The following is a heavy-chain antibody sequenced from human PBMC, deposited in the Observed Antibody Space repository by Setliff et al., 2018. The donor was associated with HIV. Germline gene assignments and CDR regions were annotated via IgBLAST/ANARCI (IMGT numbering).Heavy chain of an antibody. CDR1: GYTFTSCF. CDR2: INPSDGSA. V-gene: IGHV1-46*01. J-gene: IGHJ4*02. CDR3: AKEYHTAATGTRVANYFDY. Sequence: ASVNVSCKASGYTFTSCFLHWVRQAPGQGLEYMGIINPSDGSADYVEKFQGRVTITRDTSTSTVYMEMSSLRSEDTAIYYCAKEYHTAATGTRVANYFDYWGQGTLVTVSS. D-gene: IGHD6-13*01.